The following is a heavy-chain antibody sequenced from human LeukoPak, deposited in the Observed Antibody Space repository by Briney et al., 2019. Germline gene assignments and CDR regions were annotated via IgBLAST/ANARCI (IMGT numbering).Heavy chain of an antibody. D-gene: IGHD3-10*01. CDR3: ARHYLRSGSYYIPLDY. CDR1: GFTFSTYW. CDR2: IREDGTEQ. V-gene: IGHV3-7*01. Sequence: GGSLRLSCAASGFTFSTYWMTWVRQAPGKGLECVASIREDGTEQKYLDSVKGRFTISRDNANNSLSLQMNSLRVEDTALYYCARHYLRSGSYYIPLDYWGQGTLVSVSS. J-gene: IGHJ4*02.